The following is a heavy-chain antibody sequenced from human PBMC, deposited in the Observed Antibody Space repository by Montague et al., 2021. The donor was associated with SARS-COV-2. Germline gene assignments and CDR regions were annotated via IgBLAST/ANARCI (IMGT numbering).Heavy chain of an antibody. CDR2: ISYDGSNK. V-gene: IGHV3-30*18. J-gene: IGHJ6*03. CDR1: GFTFSSYG. CDR3: AKEFIYYYYMDV. Sequence: SLRLSCAASGFTFSSYGMHWVRQAPGKGLEWVAVISYDGSNKYYADSVKGQFTISRDNSKNTLYLQMNSLRAEDTAVYYCAKEFIYYYYMDVWGKGTTVTVSS.